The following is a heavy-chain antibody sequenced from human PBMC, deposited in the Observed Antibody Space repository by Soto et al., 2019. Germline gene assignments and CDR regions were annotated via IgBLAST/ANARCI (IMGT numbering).Heavy chain of an antibody. Sequence: EVQLLESGGGLVQPGGSLRLSCAASGFTFSSYAMSWVRQAPGKGLEWVSAISGSGGSTYYADSVKGRFTISRDNSKNTLYLQMNSLRAEDTAVYYCAKHRGPEDFWSGDAFDICGQGTMVTVSS. CDR3: AKHRGPEDFWSGDAFDI. J-gene: IGHJ3*02. D-gene: IGHD3-3*01. CDR2: ISGSGGST. CDR1: GFTFSSYA. V-gene: IGHV3-23*01.